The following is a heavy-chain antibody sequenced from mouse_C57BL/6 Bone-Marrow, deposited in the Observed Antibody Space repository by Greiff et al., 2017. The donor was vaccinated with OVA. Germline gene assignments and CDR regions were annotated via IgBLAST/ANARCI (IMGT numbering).Heavy chain of an antibody. Sequence: EVQLQQSGAELVRPGASVKLSCTASGFNIKDDYMHWVKQRPEQGLEWIGWIDPENGYTEYAPKFQGKATLTADTSSNTAYLQLSSLTSEDTAVYYCTTDDYDALAYWGQGTLVTVSA. CDR1: GFNIKDDY. J-gene: IGHJ3*01. CDR3: TTDDYDALAY. CDR2: IDPENGYT. V-gene: IGHV14-4*01. D-gene: IGHD2-4*01.